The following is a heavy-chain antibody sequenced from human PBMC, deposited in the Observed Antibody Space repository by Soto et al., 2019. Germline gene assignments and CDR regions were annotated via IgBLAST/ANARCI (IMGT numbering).Heavy chain of an antibody. J-gene: IGHJ3*02. CDR1: GGSISSSLYY. Sequence: QLQLQESGPGLVKPSETLSLTCTVSGGSISSSLYYWGWIRQPPGKGLEWIGCIYSSGSTYYHPSPKSRVTISVDTSKTQSSLKLSSVTAADMAVYYCSGGGVRADAFDIWGQGTMVTVSS. CDR2: IYSSGST. D-gene: IGHD2-2*01. CDR3: SGGGVRADAFDI. V-gene: IGHV4-39*01.